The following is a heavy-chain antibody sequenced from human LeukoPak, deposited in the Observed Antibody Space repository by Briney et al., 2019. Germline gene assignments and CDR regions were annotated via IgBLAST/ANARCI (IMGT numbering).Heavy chain of an antibody. Sequence: PSETLSLTCAVYGGSFSGYYWSWIRQPPGKGLEWVSYISSSGSTIYYADSVKGRFTISRDNAKNSLYLQMSSLRAEDTAVYYCARVGWGLFDYWGQGTLVTVSS. CDR1: GGSFSGYY. CDR2: ISSSGSTI. V-gene: IGHV3-11*04. D-gene: IGHD7-27*01. CDR3: ARVGWGLFDY. J-gene: IGHJ4*02.